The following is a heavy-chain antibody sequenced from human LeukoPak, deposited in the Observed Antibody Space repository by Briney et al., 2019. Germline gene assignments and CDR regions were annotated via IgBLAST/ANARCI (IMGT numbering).Heavy chain of an antibody. V-gene: IGHV3-33*01. CDR2: IWYDGSNK. CDR3: ARGPRDEYSYDSSSWYYFDY. J-gene: IGHJ4*02. Sequence: GRSLRLSCAASGFTFSSYGMHWVRQAPGKGLEWVAVIWYDGSNKYYADSVKGRFTISRDNSKNTLYLQMNSLRAEDTAVYYCARGPRDEYSYDSSSWYYFDYWGQGTPVTVSS. D-gene: IGHD6-13*01. CDR1: GFTFSSYG.